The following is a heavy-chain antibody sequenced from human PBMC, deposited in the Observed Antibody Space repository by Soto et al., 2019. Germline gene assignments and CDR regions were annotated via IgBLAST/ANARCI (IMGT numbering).Heavy chain of an antibody. D-gene: IGHD3-22*01. Sequence: PGGSLRLSCTGSGFNFANYALTWVRQAPGKGLEWVGFIRGETNGGTADYAASLKGRITISGDDSKSIAYLEINSLQTEDTAVYYCTRYYYESSGYYVYWGQGTLVTVSS. CDR3: TRYYYESSGYYVY. J-gene: IGHJ4*02. V-gene: IGHV3-49*04. CDR1: GFNFANYA. CDR2: IRGETNGGTA.